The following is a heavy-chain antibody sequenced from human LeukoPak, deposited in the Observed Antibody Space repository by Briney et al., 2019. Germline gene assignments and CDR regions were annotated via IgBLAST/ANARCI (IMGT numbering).Heavy chain of an antibody. CDR1: GGPISGYD. CDR2: ISNRGTT. D-gene: IGHD4/OR15-4a*01. CDR3: ARAGIPLHFGANFDY. V-gene: IGHV4-59*12. Sequence: SETLSLTCTVSGGPISGYDWSWIRQPPGKGLEWIGYISNRGTTSYNPSLKSRVTISVDMSKNQFSLKLTSVTAADTADYYCARAGIPLHFGANFDYWGQGTLVTVSS. J-gene: IGHJ4*02.